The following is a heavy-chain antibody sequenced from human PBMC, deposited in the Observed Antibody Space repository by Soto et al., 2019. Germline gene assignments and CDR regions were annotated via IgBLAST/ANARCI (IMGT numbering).Heavy chain of an antibody. Sequence: QVQVVQSGAEVKKPGASVKVSCKTSGYTFNKYPIHWVRQAPGQGLEWMGWINPANGDTGYSQKCQDRVTISRDTSESTAYMELSSLRSEDTAVYYCARKDYYDSGMYYFDYWGQGTLVTVSS. CDR3: ARKDYYDSGMYYFDY. CDR1: GYTFNKYP. J-gene: IGHJ4*02. D-gene: IGHD3-22*01. CDR2: INPANGDT. V-gene: IGHV1-3*01.